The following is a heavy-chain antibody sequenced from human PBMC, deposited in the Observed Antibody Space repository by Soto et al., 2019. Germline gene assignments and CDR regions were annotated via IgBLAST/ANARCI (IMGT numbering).Heavy chain of an antibody. D-gene: IGHD2-2*01. CDR2: INHSGSH. CDR3: ARRDIVVVPAAPEVGWFDP. Sequence: QVQLQQWGAGLLKPSETLSLTCAVYGGSFSDYYWSWIRQPPGKGLEWIGEINHSGSHNYNPSLKSRVTISVGTSKDQFSLKLSSVTAADTAVYYCARRDIVVVPAAPEVGWFDPWGQGTLVTVSS. CDR1: GGSFSDYY. V-gene: IGHV4-34*01. J-gene: IGHJ5*02.